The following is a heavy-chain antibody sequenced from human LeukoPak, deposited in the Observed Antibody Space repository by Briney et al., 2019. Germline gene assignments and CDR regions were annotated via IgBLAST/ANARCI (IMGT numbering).Heavy chain of an antibody. CDR2: IRSKTYGGTT. Sequence: LSLTCTVSGYSISSGYYWGWIRQPPGKGLECVGFIRSKTYGGTTEYAASVKGRFTISRDDSKSIAYLQMNSLKTEDTAVYYCTRSAAGMFYYMDVWGKGTTVTISS. D-gene: IGHD6-13*01. CDR1: GYSISSGYY. V-gene: IGHV3-49*03. J-gene: IGHJ6*03. CDR3: TRSAAGMFYYMDV.